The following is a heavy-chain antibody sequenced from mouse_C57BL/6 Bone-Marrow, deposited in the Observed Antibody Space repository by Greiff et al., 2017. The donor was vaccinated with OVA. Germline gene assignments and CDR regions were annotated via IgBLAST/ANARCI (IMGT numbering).Heavy chain of an antibody. J-gene: IGHJ2*01. CDR2: IDPENGDT. CDR3: TTDSRGFDY. Sequence: EVQLQQSGAELVRPGASVKLSCTASGFNIKDDYMHWVKQRPEQGLEWIGWIDPENGDTEYASKFQGKATITADTSSNTAYLQLSSLTSEDTAVYYCTTDSRGFDYWGQGTTLTVSS. CDR1: GFNIKDDY. V-gene: IGHV14-4*01.